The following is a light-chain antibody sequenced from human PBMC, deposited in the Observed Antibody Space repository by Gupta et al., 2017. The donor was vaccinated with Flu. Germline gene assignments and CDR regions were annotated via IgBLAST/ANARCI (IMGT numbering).Light chain of an antibody. CDR2: DAS. Sequence: PATLSLSPGERATLSCRASQSISRYVAWYQQKPGQAPRLLIYDASNRATAIPARFSGSGSGTDGTRTSSSLAPEDLAVEDCQQRSNWPRTCGGGTKVEIK. J-gene: IGKJ4*01. CDR1: QSISRY. CDR3: QQRSNWPRT. V-gene: IGKV3-11*01.